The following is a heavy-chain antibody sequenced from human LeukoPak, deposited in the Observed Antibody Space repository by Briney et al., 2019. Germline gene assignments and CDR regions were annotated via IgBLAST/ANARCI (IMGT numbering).Heavy chain of an antibody. CDR3: ARDRYTVVSWYFDL. V-gene: IGHV4-31*03. J-gene: IGHJ2*01. Sequence: SETLSLTCTVSGGSISSGGYYWSWLRQHPGKGLEGIGYIYYSGSTYYNPSLKSRVTISVDTSKNQFSLKLSSVTAADTAVYYCARDRYTVVSWYFDLWGRGTLVTVSS. D-gene: IGHD4-23*01. CDR2: IYYSGST. CDR1: GGSISSGGYY.